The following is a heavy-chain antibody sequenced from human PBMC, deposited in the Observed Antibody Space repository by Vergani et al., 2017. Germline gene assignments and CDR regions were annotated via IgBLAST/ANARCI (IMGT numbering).Heavy chain of an antibody. CDR3: AREGRFGELLQVGAFDI. CDR1: GYTFTSYY. D-gene: IGHD3-10*01. J-gene: IGHJ3*02. Sequence: QVQLVQSGAEVKKPGASVKVSCKASGYTFTSYYMHWVRQAPGQGLEWMGIINPSGGSTSYAQKFQGRVTMTRDTSTSTVYMELSSLRSEDTAVYYCAREGRFGELLQVGAFDIWGQGTMVTVSS. V-gene: IGHV1-46*01. CDR2: INPSGGST.